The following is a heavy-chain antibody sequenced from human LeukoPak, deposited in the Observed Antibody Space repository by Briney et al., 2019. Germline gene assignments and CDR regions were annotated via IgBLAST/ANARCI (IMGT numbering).Heavy chain of an antibody. CDR3: ARDDTSAHFFDY. J-gene: IGHJ4*02. CDR2: ISTSSSHM. CDR1: GFTFKIYS. Sequence: GGSLRLSCAASGFTFKIYSMNWVRQAPGKGLEWVSSISTSSSHMYYADSVKGRFTISRDNAKNSPYLQMNTLRAEDTAVYYCARDDTSAHFFDYWGQGTLVTASS. D-gene: IGHD3-10*01. V-gene: IGHV3-21*01.